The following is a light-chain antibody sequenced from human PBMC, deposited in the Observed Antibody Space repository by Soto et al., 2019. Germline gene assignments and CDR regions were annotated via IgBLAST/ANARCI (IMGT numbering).Light chain of an antibody. CDR3: HSYYTSRSGWV. CDR1: SSNIGAHYD. J-gene: IGLJ3*02. V-gene: IGLV1-40*01. CDR2: GYT. Sequence: QSVLTQPPSVSGAAGQRITISCTGSSSNIGAHYDVHWYQQLPGTAPKLLLYGYTHRPSGVPDRFSGSKSGTSASLAITGLQAEDEADYYCHSYYTSRSGWVFGGGTLLTVL.